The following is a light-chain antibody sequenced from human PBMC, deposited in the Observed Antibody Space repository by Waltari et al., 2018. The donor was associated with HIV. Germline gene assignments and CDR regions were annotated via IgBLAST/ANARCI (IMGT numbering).Light chain of an antibody. CDR3: ESGDSTGSYYV. CDR1: ASAYQH. CDR2: AGT. V-gene: IGLV3-25*03. Sequence: SYELTPPPSVSVSPDQTATIPCSGAASAYQHSYWYPRKAGQAPVLVIFAGTERPSGIAERFSGTRSETTVTLTITVVQAEDEADYCCESGDSTGSYYVFGRGTRLTVL. J-gene: IGLJ2*01.